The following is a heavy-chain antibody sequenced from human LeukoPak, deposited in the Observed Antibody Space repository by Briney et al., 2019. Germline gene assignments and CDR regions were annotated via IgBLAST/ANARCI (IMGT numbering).Heavy chain of an antibody. D-gene: IGHD6-19*01. CDR2: IWFDGSNT. CDR3: AKDVSGPYGSLFDP. V-gene: IGHV3-33*06. CDR1: GFTSSNNG. Sequence: GGSLRLSCEASGFTSSNNGMHWVGQAQGKGLGGGAVIWFDGSNTHYADSVKGRFTISRDNSKSTLYLQMNSLRAGDTAVYYCAKDVSGPYGSLFDPWGQGTLVIVSS. J-gene: IGHJ5*02.